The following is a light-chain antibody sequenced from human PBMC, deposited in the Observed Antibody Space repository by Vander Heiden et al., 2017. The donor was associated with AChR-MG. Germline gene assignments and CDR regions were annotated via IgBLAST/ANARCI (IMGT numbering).Light chain of an antibody. CDR2: GAS. V-gene: IGKV3-15*01. CDR3: QQYKDWPIT. CDR1: QSLSNN. Sequence: EIVMTQSPATLSVSPGERATLSCRASQSLSNNLAWYQQKPGQAPRLLISGASTRATGIPARFSGSGSGTEFTLTISSLQSEDFAVYYCQQYKDWPITFGLRTRLEIK. J-gene: IGKJ5*01.